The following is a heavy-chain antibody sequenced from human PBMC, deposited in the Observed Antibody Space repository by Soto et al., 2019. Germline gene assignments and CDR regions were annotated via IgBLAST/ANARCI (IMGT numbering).Heavy chain of an antibody. CDR3: ASGLSSPPSYSGRWYESEGSYFDY. CDR2: ISDDGGKK. V-gene: IGHV3-30-3*01. Sequence: GGSLRLSCAASGFTFSNYAMHWVRQAPGEGLAWVALISDDGGKKYYADSVKGRFTISRDNSKNTMYLQMNSLRPEDTAVYYCASGLSSPPSYSGRWYESEGSYFDYWGQGTVVTVSS. CDR1: GFTFSNYA. D-gene: IGHD6-19*01. J-gene: IGHJ4*02.